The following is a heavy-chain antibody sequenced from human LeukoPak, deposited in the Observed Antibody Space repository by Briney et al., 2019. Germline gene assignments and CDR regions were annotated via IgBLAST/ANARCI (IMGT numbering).Heavy chain of an antibody. J-gene: IGHJ4*02. D-gene: IGHD1-7*01. CDR2: IYYSGST. Sequence: SETLSLTCTVSGGSISSSSYYWGWIRQPPGKGLEWIGSIYYSGSTYYNPSLKSRVTISVDTSKNQFSLKLSSVTAADTAVYYCARDWRPAGTPQFHFDYWGQGTLVTVSS. CDR1: GGSISSSSYY. V-gene: IGHV4-39*07. CDR3: ARDWRPAGTPQFHFDY.